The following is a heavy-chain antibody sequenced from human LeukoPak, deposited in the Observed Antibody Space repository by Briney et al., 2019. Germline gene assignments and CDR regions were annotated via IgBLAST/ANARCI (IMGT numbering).Heavy chain of an antibody. V-gene: IGHV3-15*01. Sequence: GGSLRLSCVASGFTFSDYNMRWIRQAPGKGLEWVGRIKSITDGGTTDYAAPLKGRFTISRDDSKNTVYLQMNSLKTEDTGVYYCTTDRVLRGVYYYYMDVWGKGTTVTISS. J-gene: IGHJ6*03. CDR1: GFTFSDYN. D-gene: IGHD3-10*01. CDR3: TTDRVLRGVYYYYMDV. CDR2: IKSITDGGTT.